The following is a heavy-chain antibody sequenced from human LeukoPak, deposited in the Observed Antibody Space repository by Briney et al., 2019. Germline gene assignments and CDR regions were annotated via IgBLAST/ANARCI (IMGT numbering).Heavy chain of an antibody. J-gene: IGHJ5*02. Sequence: GGSLRLSCAASGFTFDDYAMHWVRQAPGKGLEWVSLISGDGGSTYYADSVKGRFTISRDNAKNSLYLQMNSLRAEDTAVYYCARDPITIFGVAGFDPWGQGTLVTVSS. CDR3: ARDPITIFGVAGFDP. D-gene: IGHD3-3*01. V-gene: IGHV3-43*02. CDR2: ISGDGGST. CDR1: GFTFDDYA.